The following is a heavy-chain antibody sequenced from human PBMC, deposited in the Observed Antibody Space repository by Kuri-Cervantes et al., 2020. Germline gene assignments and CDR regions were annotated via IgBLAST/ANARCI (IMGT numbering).Heavy chain of an antibody. V-gene: IGHV3-30-3*01. CDR2: ISYDGSNK. CDR3: ARWIGGFDP. Sequence: GGSLRLSCAASGFTFSSYAMHWVRQAPGKGLEWVAVISYDGSNKYYADPVKGRFTISRDNSKNTLYLQMNSLRVDDTALYYCARWIGGFDPWGQGTLVTVSS. D-gene: IGHD2-2*03. CDR1: GFTFSSYA. J-gene: IGHJ5*02.